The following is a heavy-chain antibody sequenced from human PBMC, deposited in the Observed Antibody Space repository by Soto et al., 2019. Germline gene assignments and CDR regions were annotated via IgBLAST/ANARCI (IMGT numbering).Heavy chain of an antibody. D-gene: IGHD2-15*01. V-gene: IGHV1-69*01. CDR1: GGTFSRDA. CDR3: ARGVVVVAASQLGWFDP. Sequence: QVQLVQSGAEVKNPGSSVKVSCKASGGTFSRDAISWVRQAPGQGLEWMGGIIPMFGTAKYVQKFQGRLTITADESTTTAYMELRSLRSDDTAVYYCARGVVVVAASQLGWFDPWGLGTLVTVSS. J-gene: IGHJ5*02. CDR2: IIPMFGTA.